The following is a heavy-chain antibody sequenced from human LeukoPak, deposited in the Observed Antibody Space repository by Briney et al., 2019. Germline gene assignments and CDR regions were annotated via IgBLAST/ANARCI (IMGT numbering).Heavy chain of an antibody. Sequence: GGSLRLSCAASGFTFSSYWMNWVRQAPGKGLEWVANIKQDGSEKYYVGSVKGRFTISRDNAKNSLYLQMNNLRAEDTAVYYCVARDGGYGDYWGQGTLVTVSS. J-gene: IGHJ4*02. CDR1: GFTFSSYW. D-gene: IGHD5-24*01. CDR2: IKQDGSEK. V-gene: IGHV3-7*03. CDR3: VARDGGYGDY.